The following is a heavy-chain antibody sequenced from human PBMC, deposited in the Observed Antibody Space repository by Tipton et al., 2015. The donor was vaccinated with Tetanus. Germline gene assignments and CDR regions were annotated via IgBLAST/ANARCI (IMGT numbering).Heavy chain of an antibody. CDR2: ISSSSSTI. V-gene: IGHV3-48*02. J-gene: IGHJ4*02. D-gene: IGHD4-17*01. CDR3: ARASNDYGED. CDR1: GFTFSSYS. Sequence: SLRLSCAASGFTFSSYSMNWVRQAPGKGLEWVSYISSSSSTIYYADSVKGRFTISRDNAKNSLYLQMNSLGDEDTAVYYCARASNDYGEDWGQGTLVTVSS.